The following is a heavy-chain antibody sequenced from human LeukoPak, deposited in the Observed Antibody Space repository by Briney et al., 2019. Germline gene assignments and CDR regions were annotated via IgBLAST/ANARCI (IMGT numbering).Heavy chain of an antibody. CDR1: GFTFSSYW. CDR3: ARLPIAVAAAYWYFDL. Sequence: PGGSLRLSCAASGFTFSSYWMHWVRQAPGKGLVWVSRINSDGSSTSYADSVKGRFTISRDNAKNTLYLQMNSLRAEDTAVYYCARLPIAVAAAYWYFDLWGRGTLVTVSS. D-gene: IGHD6-19*01. CDR2: INSDGSST. J-gene: IGHJ2*01. V-gene: IGHV3-74*01.